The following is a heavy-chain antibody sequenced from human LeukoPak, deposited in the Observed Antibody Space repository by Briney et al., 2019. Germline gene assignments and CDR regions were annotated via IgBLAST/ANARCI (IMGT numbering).Heavy chain of an antibody. D-gene: IGHD1-1*01. J-gene: IGHJ5*02. V-gene: IGHV3-33*06. CDR1: GFTFSSYG. CDR3: AKEGYMRMERGNWFDP. CDR2: IWYDGSNK. Sequence: GGSLRLSCAASGFTFSSYGMQLVRQAPGKGLEWVAVIWYDGSNKYYADSVKGRFTISRDNSKNTLYLQMNSLRAEDTAVYYCAKEGYMRMERGNWFDPWGQGTLVTVSS.